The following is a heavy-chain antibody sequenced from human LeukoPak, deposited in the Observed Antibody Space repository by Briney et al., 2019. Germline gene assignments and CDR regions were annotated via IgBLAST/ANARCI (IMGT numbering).Heavy chain of an antibody. V-gene: IGHV1-18*04. Sequence: ASVKVSCQASGYTFSGYYMNWVRQAPGQGLEWMGWISAFNCNTKYAQKLQDRVTMTTDTSAKPVYMELRSLRSDDTAVYYCTRHGYDSSDYYATLDYWGQGTLVTVSS. J-gene: IGHJ4*02. CDR1: GYTFSGYY. CDR3: TRHGYDSSDYYATLDY. CDR2: ISAFNCNT. D-gene: IGHD3-22*01.